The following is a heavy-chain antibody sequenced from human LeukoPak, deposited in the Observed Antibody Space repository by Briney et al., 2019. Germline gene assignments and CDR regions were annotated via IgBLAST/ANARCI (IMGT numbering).Heavy chain of an antibody. D-gene: IGHD6-6*01. V-gene: IGHV3-20*04. CDR3: ARAKQLAHYYYYYMDV. Sequence: GGSLRLSCAASGFTFDDYGMSWVRQAPGKGLEWVSGINWNDGSTGYADSVKGRFTISRDNAKNSLYLQMNSLRAEDTALYYCARAKQLAHYYYYYMDVWGKGTTVTVSS. CDR1: GFTFDDYG. CDR2: INWNDGST. J-gene: IGHJ6*03.